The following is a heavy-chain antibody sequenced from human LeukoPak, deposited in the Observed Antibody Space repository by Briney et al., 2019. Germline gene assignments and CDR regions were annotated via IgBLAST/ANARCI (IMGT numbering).Heavy chain of an antibody. CDR1: GGSISSGTYY. V-gene: IGHV4-39*01. Sequence: SETLSLTCTVSGGSISSGTYYWGWIRQPPGKGLEWIGSIFYSGNTYDNPPLKSRVAMSVDTSKNQFSLKLSSVTAADTAVYYCARLMTEMGWFDPWGQGTLVTVSS. CDR2: IFYSGNT. D-gene: IGHD3-16*01. CDR3: ARLMTEMGWFDP. J-gene: IGHJ5*02.